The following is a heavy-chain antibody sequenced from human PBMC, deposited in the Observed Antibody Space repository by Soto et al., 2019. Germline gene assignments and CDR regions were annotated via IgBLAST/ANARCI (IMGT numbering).Heavy chain of an antibody. CDR1: GYSFTDYA. V-gene: IGHV1-3*01. J-gene: IGHJ4*02. D-gene: IGHD3-3*01. Sequence: QVQFVQSGAEVKKPGASVKVSCKASGYSFTDYAMHWVRQAPGQGLEWMGGINAGNGNIKYAQKFQGRVTITRDTSASTSYMELSSLGSEDTAVYYCARRGSGDFWTDFWGQGTLVTVSS. CDR3: ARRGSGDFWTDF. CDR2: INAGNGNI.